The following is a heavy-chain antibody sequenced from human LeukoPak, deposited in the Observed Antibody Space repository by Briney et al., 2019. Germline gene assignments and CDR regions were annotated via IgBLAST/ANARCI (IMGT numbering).Heavy chain of an antibody. Sequence: GGSLRLSCAASGFTFSSYAMHWVRQAPGKGLEWVAVISYDGSNKYYADSVKGRFTISRDNSKNTLYLQMNSLRAEDTAVYYCARAGSDGDYFDYWGQGTLVTVSS. CDR3: ARAGSDGDYFDY. D-gene: IGHD4-17*01. J-gene: IGHJ4*02. CDR2: ISYDGSNK. CDR1: GFTFSSYA. V-gene: IGHV3-30-3*01.